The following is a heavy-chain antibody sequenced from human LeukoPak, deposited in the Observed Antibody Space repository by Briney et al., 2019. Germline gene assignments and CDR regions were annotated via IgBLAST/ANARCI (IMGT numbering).Heavy chain of an antibody. CDR3: VREKYCTPTDCLHGRFYFNC. J-gene: IGHJ4*02. CDR2: IYSGGST. D-gene: IGHD2-8*01. V-gene: IGHV3-53*05. CDR1: GFTVSSNY. Sequence: GGSLRLSCAASGFTVSSNYMSWVRQAPGKGLEWVSVIYSGGSTYYADSVKGRFTISRDNSKNTLYLQMNTLRTEDTALYYCVREKYCTPTDCLHGRFYFNCWGQGTLVTVSS.